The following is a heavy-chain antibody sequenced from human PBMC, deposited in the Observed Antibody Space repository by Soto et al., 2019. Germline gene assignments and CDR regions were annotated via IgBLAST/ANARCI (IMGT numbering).Heavy chain of an antibody. CDR2: ISSSSSTI. CDR1: GFTFSHYS. Sequence: GGSLRLSCAASGFTFSHYSMNWVRQAPGKGLEWVSYISSSSSTIYYADSVKGRFTISRDNAKNSLFLQMNSLRAEDTAVYYCARAKHATTDYDFWSGYSLWFDPWGQGTLVTVS. CDR3: ARAKHATTDYDFWSGYSLWFDP. D-gene: IGHD3-3*01. J-gene: IGHJ5*02. V-gene: IGHV3-48*01.